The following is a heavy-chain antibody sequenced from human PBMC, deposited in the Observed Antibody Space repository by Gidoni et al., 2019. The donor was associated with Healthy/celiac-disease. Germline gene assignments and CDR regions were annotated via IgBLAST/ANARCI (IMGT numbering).Heavy chain of an antibody. CDR2: ISYDGSNK. D-gene: IGHD6-19*01. V-gene: IGHV3-30*04. CDR3: ARDKLSGWYFDY. Sequence: QVQLVESGGGVVQPGRSLSLSCAASGFTFSSYAMHWVRQAPGKGLEWVSVISYDGSNKYYADSVKGRFTISRDNSKNTLYLQMNSLRAEDTAVYYCARDKLSGWYFDYWGQGTLVTVSS. J-gene: IGHJ4*02. CDR1: GFTFSSYA.